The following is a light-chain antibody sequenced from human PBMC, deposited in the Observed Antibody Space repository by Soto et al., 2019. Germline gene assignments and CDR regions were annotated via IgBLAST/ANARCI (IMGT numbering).Light chain of an antibody. Sequence: EIVLTQSPGTLPLSPGERATLSCRASQSVSSSYLAWYQQKPGQAPRLLIYGASSRATGIPDRFSGSGSGTEFTLTISSLQPEDFATYYCQQSYSTPTITFGQGTRLEIK. CDR3: QQSYSTPTIT. CDR2: GAS. J-gene: IGKJ5*01. V-gene: IGKV3-20*01. CDR1: QSVSSSY.